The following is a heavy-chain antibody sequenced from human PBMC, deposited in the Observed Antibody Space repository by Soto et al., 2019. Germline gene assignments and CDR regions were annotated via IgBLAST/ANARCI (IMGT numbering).Heavy chain of an antibody. CDR2: IQPGSGTT. CDR1: GYPFSNFY. J-gene: IGHJ5*02. CDR3: ARDTRDVATGDYWFDP. D-gene: IGHD5-12*01. Sequence: ASVKVSCKSSGYPFSNFYIHWVRQAPGQGLEWMGIIQPGSGTTTYSERLQGRLTLTSDTSTTTVHMELTGLTTDDTAVYYCARDTRDVATGDYWFDPWGQGTLVTV. V-gene: IGHV1-46*01.